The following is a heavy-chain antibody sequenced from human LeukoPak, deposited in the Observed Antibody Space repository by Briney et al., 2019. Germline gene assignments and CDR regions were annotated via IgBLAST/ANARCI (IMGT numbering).Heavy chain of an antibody. D-gene: IGHD3-10*01. J-gene: IGHJ6*03. CDR2: IYSGGNT. Sequence: GGSLRLSCTVSGFTVSSNSMSWVRQAPGKGLEWVSFIYSGGNTHYSDSVKGRFTISRDNSKNTLYLQMNSLRAEDTAVYYCARERVWFGEFEYYYYYMDVWGKGTTVTISS. CDR3: ARERVWFGEFEYYYYYMDV. CDR1: GFTVSSNS. V-gene: IGHV3-53*01.